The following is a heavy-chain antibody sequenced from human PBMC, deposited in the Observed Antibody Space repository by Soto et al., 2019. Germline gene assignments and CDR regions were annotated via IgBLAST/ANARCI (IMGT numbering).Heavy chain of an antibody. D-gene: IGHD3-10*01. J-gene: IGHJ5*02. CDR2: ISAYNGNT. CDR3: ARGVGSGSYYNQYNWFDP. V-gene: IGHV1-18*01. CDR1: GYTFTNYG. Sequence: ASVKVSCKASGYTFTNYGISWVRQAPGQGLEWMGWISAYNGNTKYAQKLQGRVTMTTETSTSTAYMELRSLRSDDTAVYYCARGVGSGSYYNQYNWFDPWGQGTLVTVSS.